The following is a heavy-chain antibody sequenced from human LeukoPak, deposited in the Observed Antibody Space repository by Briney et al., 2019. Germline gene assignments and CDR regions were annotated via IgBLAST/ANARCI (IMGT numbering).Heavy chain of an antibody. V-gene: IGHV4-38-2*02. D-gene: IGHD3-22*01. CDR2: IYHSGSA. J-gene: IGHJ5*02. Sequence: SKTLSLTCTVSGYSISSGYYWGWIRQPPGKGLEWIGSIYHSGSAYYNPSLKSRVTISVDTSKNQFSLKLSSVTAADTAVYYCARDYYDSSGYVSPFDPWGQGTLVTVSS. CDR3: ARDYYDSSGYVSPFDP. CDR1: GYSISSGYY.